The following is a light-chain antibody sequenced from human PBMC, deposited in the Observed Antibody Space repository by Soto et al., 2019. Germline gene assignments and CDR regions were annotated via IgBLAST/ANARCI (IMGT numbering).Light chain of an antibody. J-gene: IGKJ1*01. Sequence: DIVLTPSPGTLSLSPGERATLSCRASQSVSSNYLAWYQQKPGQAPRLLIYGVSTGATGIPDRFSGSGSGTDFTLTISSLQPEDFAVYFCQVYGSSLWTFGQGTKVDNK. V-gene: IGKV3-20*01. CDR1: QSVSSNY. CDR3: QVYGSSLWT. CDR2: GVS.